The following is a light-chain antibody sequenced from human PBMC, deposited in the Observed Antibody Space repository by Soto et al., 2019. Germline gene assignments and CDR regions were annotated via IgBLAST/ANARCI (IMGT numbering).Light chain of an antibody. V-gene: IGKV3-20*01. CDR2: GAS. J-gene: IGKJ2*01. CDR1: QSVSSSY. Sequence: EIVLTQSPGTLSLSPGERATLSCRASQSVSSSYLAWYQQKPGQAPRLLIYGASSRATGIPDRFSGSGSGTDFTLTISRLEPADFAVYYCQQYGSSPYTFGQGPSWRSN. CDR3: QQYGSSPYT.